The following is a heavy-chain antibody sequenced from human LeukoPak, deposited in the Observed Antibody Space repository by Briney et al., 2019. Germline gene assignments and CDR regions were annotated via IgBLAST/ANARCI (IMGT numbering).Heavy chain of an antibody. CDR2: IIPIFGTA. D-gene: IGHD2-2*01. Sequence: ATVKVSCKASGGTFSGYAISWVRQAPGQGLEWMGGIIPIFGTANYAQKFQGRVTITTDESTSTAYMELSSLRSEDTAVYYCARARYYCSSTSCSFDYWGQGTLVTVSS. CDR1: GGTFSGYA. J-gene: IGHJ4*02. CDR3: ARARYYCSSTSCSFDY. V-gene: IGHV1-69*05.